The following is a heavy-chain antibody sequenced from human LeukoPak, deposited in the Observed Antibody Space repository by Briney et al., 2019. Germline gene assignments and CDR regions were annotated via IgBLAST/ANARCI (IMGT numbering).Heavy chain of an antibody. V-gene: IGHV3-23*01. CDR2: INGSDGST. CDR3: AKDQSVYYYDSSGYYYYFDY. Sequence: GGSLRLSCAASGFTFSSYAMSWVRPAPGKGLDWVCAINGSDGSTYYADSVKGRFIISRDKSKHTLYLQMNSLRAEDTAVYYCAKDQSVYYYDSSGYYYYFDYWGQGTLVTVSS. D-gene: IGHD3-22*01. J-gene: IGHJ4*02. CDR1: GFTFSSYA.